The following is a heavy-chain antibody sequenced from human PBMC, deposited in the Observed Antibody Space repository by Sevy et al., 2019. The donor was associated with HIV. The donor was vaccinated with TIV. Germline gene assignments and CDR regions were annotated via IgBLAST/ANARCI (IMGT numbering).Heavy chain of an antibody. CDR3: ARHCSGGSCYSVLYY. Sequence: ASVKVSCKASGGTFSSYAISWVRQAPGQGLEWMGGIIPSFGTANYAQKFQGRVTITADESTSTAYMERSSLRSEDTAVYYCARHCSGGSCYSVLYYWGQGTLVTVSS. J-gene: IGHJ4*02. CDR2: IIPSFGTA. CDR1: GGTFSSYA. D-gene: IGHD2-15*01. V-gene: IGHV1-69*13.